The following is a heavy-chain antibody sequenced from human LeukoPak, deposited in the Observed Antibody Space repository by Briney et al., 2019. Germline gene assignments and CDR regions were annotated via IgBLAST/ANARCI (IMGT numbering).Heavy chain of an antibody. D-gene: IGHD6-13*01. V-gene: IGHV3-21*01. CDR1: GGSIRSYY. CDR3: ARGTAAGTTPFDY. J-gene: IGHJ4*02. CDR2: INSRGNYI. Sequence: PSETLSLTCTVSGGSIRSYYWTWIRQPPGKGLEWLSSINSRGNYIYYADSLKGRFTISRDNPRNSLFLQMNSLRAEDTAVYYCARGTAAGTTPFDYWGQGTLVTVSS.